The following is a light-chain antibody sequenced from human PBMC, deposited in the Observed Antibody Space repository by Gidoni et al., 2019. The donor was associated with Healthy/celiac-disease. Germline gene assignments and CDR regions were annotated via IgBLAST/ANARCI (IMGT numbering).Light chain of an antibody. CDR3: QQYGSSPMYT. CDR2: GAS. Sequence: EIVLTQSPGTLSLSPGERATLSCRDSQSLSSSYLAWYQQKPGQAPRLLIYGASSRATGIPDRFRCSGSGTDFTLTISRLEPEDFAVYYCQQYGSSPMYTFGQGTKLEIK. V-gene: IGKV3-20*01. J-gene: IGKJ2*01. CDR1: QSLSSSY.